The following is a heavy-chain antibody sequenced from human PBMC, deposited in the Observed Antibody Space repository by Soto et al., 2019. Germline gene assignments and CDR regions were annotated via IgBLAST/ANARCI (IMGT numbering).Heavy chain of an antibody. Sequence: QITLKESGPALVKPTQTLTLNCTFSGFSLSTSGEAVGWVRQPPGEALEWLALIYWDDDNRYNPTLKTRLTITKDTSKNQVVLTLTNMDPVDTATYYCAHYVSASPAGWFDPLGQGILVTVSS. D-gene: IGHD3-10*01. CDR3: AHYVSASPAGWFDP. J-gene: IGHJ5*02. CDR1: GFSLSTSGEA. V-gene: IGHV2-5*02. CDR2: IYWDDDN.